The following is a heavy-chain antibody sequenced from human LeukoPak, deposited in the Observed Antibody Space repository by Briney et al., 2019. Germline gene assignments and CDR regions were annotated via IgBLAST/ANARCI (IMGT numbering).Heavy chain of an antibody. D-gene: IGHD5-18*01. CDR3: ARVGIYSYGDNFDY. V-gene: IGHV1-69*05. J-gene: IGHJ4*02. Sequence: ASVKVSCKASGGTFISYAISWVRQAPGQGLEWMGGIIPIFGTANYAQKSQGRVTITTDESTSTAYMELSSLRSEDTAVYYCARVGIYSYGDNFDYWGQGTLVTVSS. CDR1: GGTFISYA. CDR2: IIPIFGTA.